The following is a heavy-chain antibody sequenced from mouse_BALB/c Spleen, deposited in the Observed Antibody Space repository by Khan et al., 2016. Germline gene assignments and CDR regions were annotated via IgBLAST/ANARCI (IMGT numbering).Heavy chain of an antibody. CDR1: GYSITSDYA. CDR3: ARSIMAN. CDR2: ISYSGST. Sequence: EVQLQESGPGLVKPSQSLSLTCTVTGYSITSDYAWNWIRQFPGNKLEWMGYISYSGSTSYNPSLKSRISITRDTSKNQFFLQLNSVTTDDTATYYGARSIMANWGQGTTLTVSS. V-gene: IGHV3-2*02. J-gene: IGHJ2*01.